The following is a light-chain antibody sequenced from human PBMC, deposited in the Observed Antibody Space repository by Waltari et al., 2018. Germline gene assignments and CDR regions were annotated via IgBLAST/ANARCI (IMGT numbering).Light chain of an antibody. Sequence: DMVLTQSPGTLSLSPGERPTLSCKASQTVSSNKLAWYQQKPGQAPRLLMSGASTRAAGVPDRFSGSGSGTDFTLTISRLEPEDFAVYSCQHYDTSPWEFGQGTKVEVK. CDR3: QHYDTSPWE. CDR1: QTVSSNK. V-gene: IGKV3-20*01. CDR2: GAS. J-gene: IGKJ1*01.